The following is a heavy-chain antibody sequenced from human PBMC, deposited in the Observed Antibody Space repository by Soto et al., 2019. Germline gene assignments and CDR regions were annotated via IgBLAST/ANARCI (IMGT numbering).Heavy chain of an antibody. CDR1: GFTFSSYG. Sequence: GGSLRLSCAASGFTFSSYGMHWVRQAPGKGLEWVAVIWYDGSNKYYADSVKGRFTISRDNSKNTLYLQMNSLRAEETAVYYCARDFGSSGWFSDGMDVWGQGTTVTVSS. CDR2: IWYDGSNK. CDR3: ARDFGSSGWFSDGMDV. V-gene: IGHV3-33*01. J-gene: IGHJ6*02. D-gene: IGHD6-19*01.